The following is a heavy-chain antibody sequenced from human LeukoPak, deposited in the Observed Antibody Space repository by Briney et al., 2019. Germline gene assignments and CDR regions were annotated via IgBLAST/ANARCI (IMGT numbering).Heavy chain of an antibody. V-gene: IGHV3-7*01. CDR3: ARDKIVGATYFDY. CDR2: IKQDGSEK. J-gene: IGHJ4*02. CDR1: GFGVSGNA. D-gene: IGHD1-26*01. Sequence: TGGSLRLSCEASGFGVSGNAMAWVRQAPGKGLEWVANIKQDGSEKYYVDSVKGRFTISRDNAKNSLYLQMNSLRAEDTAVYYCARDKIVGATYFDYRGQGTLVTVSS.